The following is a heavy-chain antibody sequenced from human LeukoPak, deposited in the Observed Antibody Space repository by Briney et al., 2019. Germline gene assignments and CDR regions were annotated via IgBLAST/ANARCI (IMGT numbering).Heavy chain of an antibody. CDR1: GFTFSSYA. CDR2: ISGSGGST. D-gene: IGHD5-18*01. Sequence: GGSLRLSCAASGFTFSSYAMSWVRQAPGKGLEWVSAISGSGGSTSYADSVKGRFTIPKDNSKNTLYLQLNSLRAEDTAVYYCAKGGIQLWYYLDYWGQGTLVTVSS. V-gene: IGHV3-23*01. CDR3: AKGGIQLWYYLDY. J-gene: IGHJ4*02.